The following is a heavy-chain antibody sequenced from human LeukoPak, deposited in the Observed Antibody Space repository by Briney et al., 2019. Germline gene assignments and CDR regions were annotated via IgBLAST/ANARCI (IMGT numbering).Heavy chain of an antibody. J-gene: IGHJ4*02. CDR1: GFTVSNYW. CDR2: IKQDESEK. V-gene: IGHV3-7*01. D-gene: IGHD2-2*01. Sequence: GGSLRLSCSASGFTVSNYWMSWVRQAPGKGLEWVANIKQDESEKYYVDSVKGRFTISRDNAKSSLYLQMNSLRAEDTAVYYCARALDSSSSRYQAFEEWGQGTLVTVSS. CDR3: ARALDSSSSRYQAFEE.